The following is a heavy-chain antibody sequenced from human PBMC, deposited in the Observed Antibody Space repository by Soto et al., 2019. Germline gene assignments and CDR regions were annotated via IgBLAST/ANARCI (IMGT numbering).Heavy chain of an antibody. D-gene: IGHD2-2*01. CDR2: IYYSGST. Sequence: PSETLSLTCTVSGGSISSSSYYWGWIRQPPGKGLEWIGSIYYSGSTYYNPSLKSRVTISVDTSKNQFSLKLSSVTAADTAVYYCARPRPFRFSSTSCPEGPAFDSRAQRTMVTGSS. CDR1: GGSISSSSYY. V-gene: IGHV4-39*01. CDR3: ARPRPFRFSSTSCPEGPAFDS. J-gene: IGHJ3*02.